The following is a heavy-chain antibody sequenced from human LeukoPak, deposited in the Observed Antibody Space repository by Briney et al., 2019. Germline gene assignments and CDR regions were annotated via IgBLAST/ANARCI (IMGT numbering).Heavy chain of an antibody. V-gene: IGHV1-18*01. D-gene: IGHD1-1*01. CDR2: ITPYNGNT. J-gene: IGHJ4*02. CDR3: ARVCHWDADNTRGDPVDY. Sequence: ASVKVSCKSSGYTFTGYGITWVRQAPGQGLEWMGWITPYNGNTNYAQSLQGRVTMTTDTSTSTAYMELRSLRSDDTAVYYCARVCHWDADNTRGDPVDYWGQGTLVTVPS. CDR1: GYTFTGYG.